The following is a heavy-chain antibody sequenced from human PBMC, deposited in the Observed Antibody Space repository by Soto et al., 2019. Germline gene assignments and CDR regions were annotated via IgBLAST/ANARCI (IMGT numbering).Heavy chain of an antibody. V-gene: IGHV4-34*01. CDR3: ASSARRYSNYYYYYMDV. Sequence: SETLSLTCAVYGGSFSGYYWSWIRQPPGKGLEWIGEINHSGSTNYNPSLKSRVTISVDTSKNQFSLKLSSVTAADTAVYYCASSARRYSNYYYYYMDVWGKGTTVTVSS. D-gene: IGHD4-4*01. CDR1: GGSFSGYY. CDR2: INHSGST. J-gene: IGHJ6*03.